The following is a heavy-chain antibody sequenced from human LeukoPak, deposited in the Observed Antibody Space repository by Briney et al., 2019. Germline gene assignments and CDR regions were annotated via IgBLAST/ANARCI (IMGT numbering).Heavy chain of an antibody. V-gene: IGHV3-23*01. CDR3: ARETSGRYGFDY. J-gene: IGHJ4*02. CDR1: RFTFSTYG. D-gene: IGHD5-18*01. Sequence: PGGSLRLSCAASRFTFSTYGMSWVRQAPGKGLEWVSAISGSGGSTYYADSVKGRFTISRDNSKNTLYLQMNSLRAEDTAVYYCARETSGRYGFDYWGQGTLVTVSS. CDR2: ISGSGGST.